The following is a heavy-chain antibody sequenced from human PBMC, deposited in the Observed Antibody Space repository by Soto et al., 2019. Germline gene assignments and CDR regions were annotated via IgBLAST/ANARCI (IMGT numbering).Heavy chain of an antibody. V-gene: IGHV3-11*01. CDR2: INSSGSTI. CDR1: GFTFSDYY. Sequence: QVQLVASGGGLVKPGGSLRLSCAASGFTFSDYYMSWIRQAPGKGLKWVSYINSSGSTIYYADSVKGRFTISRDNAKNSLYLQMDSLRAEDTAVYYCARGRRDSVWYYDFWGQGTLVTVSS. D-gene: IGHD6-19*01. CDR3: ARGRRDSVWYYDF. J-gene: IGHJ4*02.